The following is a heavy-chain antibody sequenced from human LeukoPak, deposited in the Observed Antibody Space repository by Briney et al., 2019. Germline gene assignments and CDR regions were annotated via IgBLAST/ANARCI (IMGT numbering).Heavy chain of an antibody. V-gene: IGHV4-59*08. J-gene: IGHJ2*01. CDR3: ARAPGIAAAGWYFDL. Sequence: SETLSLTCTVSGGSISSYYWSWIRQPPGKGLEWIGYIYYSGSTNYNPSLKSRVTISVDTSKNQFSLKLGSVTAADTAVYYCARAPGIAAAGWYFDLWGRGTLVTVSS. D-gene: IGHD6-13*01. CDR1: GGSISSYY. CDR2: IYYSGST.